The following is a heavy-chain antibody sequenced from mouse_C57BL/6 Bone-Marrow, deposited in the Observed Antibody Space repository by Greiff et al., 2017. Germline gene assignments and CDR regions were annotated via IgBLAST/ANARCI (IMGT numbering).Heavy chain of an antibody. V-gene: IGHV1-69*01. CDR2: IDPSDSYT. Sequence: QVQLQQPGAELVMPGASVKLSCKASGYTFTSFWMHWVKQRPGQGLEWIGEIDPSDSYTNYNQKFKDKSTLTVDKSSSTAYLQLSSLTSEDSAVYCCARNYPDYECQGNTPTVSS. D-gene: IGHD1-1*01. CDR3: ARNYPDY. J-gene: IGHJ2*01. CDR1: GYTFTSFW.